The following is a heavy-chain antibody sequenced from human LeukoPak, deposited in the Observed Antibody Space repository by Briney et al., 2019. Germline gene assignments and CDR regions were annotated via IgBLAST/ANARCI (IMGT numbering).Heavy chain of an antibody. V-gene: IGHV4-34*01. CDR1: GGSFSGYY. D-gene: IGHD3-16*01. J-gene: IGHJ4*02. Sequence: SETLSLTCTVYGGSFSGYYWSWIRQPPGKGLEWIGEINHSGSTNYNPSLKSRVTISVDTSKNQFSLKLSSVTAADTAVYYCARGLSPFRGGNFDYWGQGTLVTVS. CDR3: ARGLSPFRGGNFDY. CDR2: INHSGST.